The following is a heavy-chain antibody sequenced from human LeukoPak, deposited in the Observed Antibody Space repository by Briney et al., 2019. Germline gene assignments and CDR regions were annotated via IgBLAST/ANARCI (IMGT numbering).Heavy chain of an antibody. V-gene: IGHV3-7*01. J-gene: IGHJ6*02. CDR1: GFIFTNYF. CDR3: ARDAPELRFLEWLSRYYYYGMDV. D-gene: IGHD3-3*01. Sequence: GGSLRLSCAASGFIFTNYFMSWVRQAPGKGLEWVASIKHDGSEKYYVDSVRGRFTISRDNAKSSLYLQMNSLRAEDTAVYYCARDAPELRFLEWLSRYYYYGMDVWGQGTTVTVSS. CDR2: IKHDGSEK.